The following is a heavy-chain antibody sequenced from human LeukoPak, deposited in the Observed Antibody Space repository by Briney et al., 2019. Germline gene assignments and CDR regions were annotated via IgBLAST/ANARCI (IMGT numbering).Heavy chain of an antibody. V-gene: IGHV3-21*01. CDR2: ISSSSSYI. Sequence: PGGSLRLSCAASGFTFSSYSMNWVRQAPGKGLEWVSSISSSSSYIYYADSVKGRFTISRDNAKNSLYLQMNSLRAEDTAVYYCARDDYGDYYYYYYYMDVWGKGTTVTVSS. CDR3: ARDDYGDYYYYYYYMDV. J-gene: IGHJ6*03. D-gene: IGHD4-17*01. CDR1: GFTFSSYS.